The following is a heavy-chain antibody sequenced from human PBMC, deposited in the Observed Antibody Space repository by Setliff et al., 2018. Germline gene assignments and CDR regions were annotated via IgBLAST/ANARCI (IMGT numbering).Heavy chain of an antibody. CDR3: ASGGTTGPYFKPGDY. D-gene: IGHD1-7*01. CDR1: GITFSSYE. Sequence: PGGSLRLSCAASGITFSSYEMNWVRQAPGKGLEWVSYITNSGSTIYYADSVKGRFTISRDNAKNSLYLQMNSLRAEDTAVYYCASGGTTGPYFKPGDYWGQGTLDTVSS. CDR2: ITNSGSTI. V-gene: IGHV3-48*03. J-gene: IGHJ4*02.